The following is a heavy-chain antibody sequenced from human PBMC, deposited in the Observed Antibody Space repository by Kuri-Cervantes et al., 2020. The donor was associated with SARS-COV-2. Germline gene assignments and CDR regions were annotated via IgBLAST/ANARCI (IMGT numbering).Heavy chain of an antibody. CDR1: GYSISSGYY. J-gene: IGHJ6*03. V-gene: IGHV4-38-2*02. CDR3: AREGSGYYYYYYMDV. CDR2: IYHSGST. Sequence: GSLRLSCTVSGYSISSGYYWGWIRQPPGKGLEWIGSIYHSGSTYYNPSLKSRVTISVDTSKNQFSLKLSSVTAADTAVYYCAREGSGYYYYYYMDVWGKGTTVTVSS. D-gene: IGHD3-10*01.